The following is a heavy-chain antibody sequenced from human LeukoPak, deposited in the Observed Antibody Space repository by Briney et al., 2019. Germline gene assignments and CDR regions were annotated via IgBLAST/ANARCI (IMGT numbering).Heavy chain of an antibody. CDR3: AREPYPPPWYYFDY. CDR2: INPNSGGT. CDR1: GYTFTDYV. D-gene: IGHD2-8*02. Sequence: ASVKVSCKASGYTFTDYVMSWVRQAPGQGLEWMGWINPNSGGTSCAQKFQGRVTMTRDTSISTAYMELSRLRSDDTAFYYCAREPYPPPWYYFDYWGQGTLVTVSS. V-gene: IGHV1-2*02. J-gene: IGHJ4*02.